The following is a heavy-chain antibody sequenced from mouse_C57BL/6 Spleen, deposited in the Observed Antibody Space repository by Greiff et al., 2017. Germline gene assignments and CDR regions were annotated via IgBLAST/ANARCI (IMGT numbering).Heavy chain of an antibody. CDR1: GFSLTSYG. CDR2: IWSDGST. V-gene: IGHV2-6-1*01. D-gene: IGHD2-4*01. J-gene: IGHJ2*01. CDR3: ARHARRGDYDGSYYFDY. Sequence: QVQLKESGPGLVAPSQSLSITCTVSGFSLTSYGVHWVRQPPGKGLEWLVVIWSDGSTTYNSALKSRLSISKDNSKSQVFLKMNSLQTDDTAMYYCARHARRGDYDGSYYFDYWGQGTTLTVSS.